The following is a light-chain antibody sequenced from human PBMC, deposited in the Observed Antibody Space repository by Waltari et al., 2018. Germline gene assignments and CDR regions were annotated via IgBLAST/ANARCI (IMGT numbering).Light chain of an antibody. CDR1: SSEVGGDIY. CDR2: DVD. J-gene: IGLJ1*01. CDR3: CSYAGRYTFV. V-gene: IGLV2-11*01. Sequence: QSAMTQPRSVSGSPGQSVTISCIGSSSEVGGDIYVSWYHHQPGRAPKVMIYDVDKLPSGVPDRFSGSQSGKTASLTISGLQAEDEGDYYCCSYAGRYTFVFGSGTKVTVL.